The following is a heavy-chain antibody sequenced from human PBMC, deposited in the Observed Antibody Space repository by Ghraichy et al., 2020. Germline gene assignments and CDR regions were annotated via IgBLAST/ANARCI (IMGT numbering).Heavy chain of an antibody. CDR1: GESLTNYY. J-gene: IGHJ4*02. Sequence: SQTLSLTCAGYGESLTNYYWCCFRQSPATVRERIGEIDHSGRTIYSPSLKGRVTISFDTSKNQFSLKVTSVTAADTAIYYCARERLPMAHFDSWGPG. CDR3: ARERLPMAHFDS. D-gene: IGHD1-1*01. CDR2: IDHSGRT. V-gene: IGHV4-34*01.